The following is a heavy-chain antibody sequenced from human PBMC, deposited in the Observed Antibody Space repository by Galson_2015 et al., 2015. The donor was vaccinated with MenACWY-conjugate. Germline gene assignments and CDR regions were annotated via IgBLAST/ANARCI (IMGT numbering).Heavy chain of an antibody. CDR2: IKQDGSRK. CDR1: GFTFSNSW. CDR3: ARAKEQWLSKTFDL. D-gene: IGHD6-19*01. V-gene: IGHV3-7*01. Sequence: SLRLSCATSGFTFSNSWMGWVRQAPGKGLEWVANIKQDGSRKYYVDSVKGRFIISRDNAKNSLFLQMDSLRAEDTALYYCARAKEQWLSKTFDLWGQGTMVTVSS. J-gene: IGHJ3*01.